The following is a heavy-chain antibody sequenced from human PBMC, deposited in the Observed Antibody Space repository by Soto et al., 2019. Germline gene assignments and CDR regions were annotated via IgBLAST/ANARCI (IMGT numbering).Heavy chain of an antibody. Sequence: EVQLVESGGGLVKPGGSLRLSCAPSNFTFSIYTMNWVPQAPGKGLEWVSSIGSVGDRIYYADSVKGRFTISGDSANHSLYRQMTSPRAEDTAVYYSHPSAWTVTTICHNGADAWGQVTTVTVSS. V-gene: IGHV3-21*02. CDR2: IGSVGDRI. CDR3: HPSAWTVTTICHNGADA. J-gene: IGHJ6*02. CDR1: NFTFSIYT. D-gene: IGHD1-1*01.